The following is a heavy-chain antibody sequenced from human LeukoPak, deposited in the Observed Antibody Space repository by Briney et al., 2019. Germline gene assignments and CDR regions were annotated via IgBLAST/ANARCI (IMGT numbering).Heavy chain of an antibody. CDR1: GFAFNTYS. V-gene: IGHV3-21*03. D-gene: IGHD2/OR15-2a*01. CDR2: IFSSSTYI. CDR3: ARDFYDGFALDY. Sequence: PGESLRLSCAASGFAFNTYSMNWVRQAPGKGLEWVSFIFSSSTYIYYTDSVKGRFTISRDNARNSLYPQMDNLRAEDTGVYYCARDFYDGFALDYWGQGTLDTVSS. J-gene: IGHJ4*02.